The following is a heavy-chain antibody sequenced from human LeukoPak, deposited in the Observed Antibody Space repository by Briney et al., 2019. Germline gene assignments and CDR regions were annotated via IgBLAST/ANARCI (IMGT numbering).Heavy chain of an antibody. J-gene: IGHJ4*02. V-gene: IGHV4-30-2*01. CDR2: IYHSGST. D-gene: IGHD7-27*01. CDR1: GCSISSGGYS. Sequence: SQTLSLTCAVSGCSISSGGYSWSWIRQPPGKGLEWIGYIYHSGSTHYNPSLKSRVTISLDRSTNQFSLKLSSVTAADTAMYYCARESITGGNFDFWGQGTLVTVSS. CDR3: ARESITGGNFDF.